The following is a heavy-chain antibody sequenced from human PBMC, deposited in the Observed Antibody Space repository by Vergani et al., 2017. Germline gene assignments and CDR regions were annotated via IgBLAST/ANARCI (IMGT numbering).Heavy chain of an antibody. D-gene: IGHD6-19*01. J-gene: IGHJ6*02. Sequence: QVQLQQWGAGLLKPSETLSLTCAVYGGSFSGYYWSWIRQPPGKGLEWIGEINHSGSTNYNPSLKSRVTISVDTSKNQFSLKLSSVTAADTAVYYCARAVGSSGWRPHYYYGMDVWGQXP. CDR3: ARAVGSSGWRPHYYYGMDV. CDR1: GGSFSGYY. V-gene: IGHV4-34*01. CDR2: INHSGST.